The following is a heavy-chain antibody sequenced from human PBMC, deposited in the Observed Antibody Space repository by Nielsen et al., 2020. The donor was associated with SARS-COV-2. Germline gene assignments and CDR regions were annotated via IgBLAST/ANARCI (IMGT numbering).Heavy chain of an antibody. V-gene: IGHV3-7*01. D-gene: IGHD3-10*01. Sequence: GGSLRLSCAASGFTFSSYWMSWVRQAPGKGLEWVANIKQDRSEKYYVDSVKGRFTISRDNAKNSLYLQMNSLRAEDTAVYYCARDRFHYYGSGSRMVWFDPWGQGTLVTVSS. CDR3: ARDRFHYYGSGSRMVWFDP. CDR2: IKQDRSEK. J-gene: IGHJ5*02. CDR1: GFTFSSYW.